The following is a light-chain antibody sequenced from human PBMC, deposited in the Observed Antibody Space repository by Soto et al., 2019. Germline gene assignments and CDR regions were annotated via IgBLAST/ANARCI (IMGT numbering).Light chain of an antibody. CDR1: QSVSSY. V-gene: IGKV3-11*01. CDR2: DAS. CDR3: QQRSNWPLT. J-gene: IGKJ4*01. Sequence: EIVLTQSPATLSLSPGDRATLSCRASQSVSSYLAWYQQKPGQAPRLLIYDASNRATGIPARFSSSGSGTDFTLTISSLEPEDVAVYYCQQRSNWPLTFGGGTKVEIK.